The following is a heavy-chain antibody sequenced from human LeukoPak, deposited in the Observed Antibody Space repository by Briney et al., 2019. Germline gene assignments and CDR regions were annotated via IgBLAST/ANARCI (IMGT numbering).Heavy chain of an antibody. J-gene: IGHJ4*02. CDR3: ARVMGIRYFEAPSYYFDY. CDR1: GGSFSGYY. D-gene: IGHD3-9*01. Sequence: PSETLSLTCAVYGGSFSGYYWSWIRQPPGKGLEWIGAINHSGSTNYNPSLKSRVTISVDTSKNQFSLKLSSVTAADTAVYYCARVMGIRYFEAPSYYFDYWGRGTLVTVSS. V-gene: IGHV4-34*01. CDR2: INHSGST.